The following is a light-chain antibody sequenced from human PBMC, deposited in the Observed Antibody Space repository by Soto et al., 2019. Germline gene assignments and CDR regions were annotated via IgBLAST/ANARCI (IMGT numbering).Light chain of an antibody. J-gene: IGLJ3*02. Sequence: QSVLTQPPSVSAAPGQKVTISCSGSSSNIGNNYVSWYQQLPRTAPKLLIYENNKRPSWIPDRFSGSKSGTSATLGITGLQTGDEADYYCGTWDSSLSSWVFGGGTKVTVL. V-gene: IGLV1-51*02. CDR3: GTWDSSLSSWV. CDR1: SSNIGNNY. CDR2: ENN.